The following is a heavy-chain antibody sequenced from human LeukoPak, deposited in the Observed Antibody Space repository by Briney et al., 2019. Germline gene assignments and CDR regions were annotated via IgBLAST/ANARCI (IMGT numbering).Heavy chain of an antibody. V-gene: IGHV3-21*01. CDR2: ISSSSSYI. J-gene: IGHJ4*02. D-gene: IGHD1-26*01. CDR1: GFTFSSYS. Sequence: PGGSLRLSCAASGFTFSSYSMNWVRQAPGKGLEWVSSISSSSSYIYYADSVKGRFTISRDNAKNSLYLQMNSLRAEDTAVYYCARESSGSYYGDYWGQGTLVTVSS. CDR3: ARESSGSYYGDY.